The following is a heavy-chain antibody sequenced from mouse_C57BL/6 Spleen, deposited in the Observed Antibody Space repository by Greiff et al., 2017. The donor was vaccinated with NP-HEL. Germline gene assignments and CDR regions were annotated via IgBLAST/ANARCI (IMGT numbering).Heavy chain of an antibody. CDR2: IDPSDSYT. V-gene: IGHV1-59*01. CDR3: ARRGSNAMDY. CDR1: GYTFTSYW. Sequence: QVQLKQSGAELVRPGTSVKLSCKASGYTFTSYWMHWVKQRPGQGLEWIGVIDPSDSYTNYNQKFKGKATLTVDTSSSTAYMQLSSLTSEDSAVYYCARRGSNAMDYWGQGTSVTVSS. J-gene: IGHJ4*01.